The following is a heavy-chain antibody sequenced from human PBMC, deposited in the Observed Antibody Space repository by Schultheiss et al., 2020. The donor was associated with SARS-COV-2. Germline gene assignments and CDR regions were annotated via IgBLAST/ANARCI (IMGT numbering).Heavy chain of an antibody. CDR2: IIPIFGTA. J-gene: IGHJ4*02. CDR1: GGTFSSYA. V-gene: IGHV1-69*13. D-gene: IGHD3-22*01. CDR3: ASRLPPDYYDSSGTDY. Sequence: SVKVSCKASGGTFSSYAISWVRQAPGQGLEWMGGIIPIFGTANYAQKFQGRVTITADESTSTAYMELSSLRSEDTAVYYCASRLPPDYYDSSGTDYWGQGTLVTVSS.